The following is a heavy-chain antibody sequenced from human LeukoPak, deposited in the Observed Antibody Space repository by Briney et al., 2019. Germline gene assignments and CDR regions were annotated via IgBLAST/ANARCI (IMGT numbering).Heavy chain of an antibody. Sequence: GGSLRLSCAASGFTFSSQLMTWVRQAPSKGLEWMANIYPDGREKYYADAVKGRLTTSRDNPKNSLDMQMNSLRAEDTAVYYCASERPSSSWYDYWGQGTLVTVSS. J-gene: IGHJ4*02. CDR3: ASERPSSSWYDY. CDR2: IYPDGREK. CDR1: GFTFSSQL. D-gene: IGHD6-13*01. V-gene: IGHV3-7*01.